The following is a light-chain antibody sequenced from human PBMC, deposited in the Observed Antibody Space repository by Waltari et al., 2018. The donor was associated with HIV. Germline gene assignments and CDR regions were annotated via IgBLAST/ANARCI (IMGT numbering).Light chain of an antibody. CDR1: TGAVTIGHY. J-gene: IGLJ2*01. CDR2: DTN. Sequence: QPVVTQEPSVSVSAGGTVTLTCGSSTGAVTIGHYVYWFQQPPGRDPRTLIYDTNKIHSVTPARFSGSLLGRFGGRAALTLSGAQPEDEADYYCLLSYSGARVFGGGTKLTV. V-gene: IGLV7-46*01. CDR3: LLSYSGARV.